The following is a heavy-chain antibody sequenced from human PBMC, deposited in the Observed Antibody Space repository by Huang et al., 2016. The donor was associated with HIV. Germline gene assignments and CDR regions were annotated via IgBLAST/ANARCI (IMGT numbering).Heavy chain of an antibody. CDR3: AKGGSAAAVLDF. Sequence: QVQLVESGGGVVQPGRSLRISCAASGFTFSSYGMHWVRQAPGKGRGWVAVISYDGKTKYYADAGKGRFSISRDNSKTTVYLQLNSLRVEDTAVYYCAKGGSAAAVLDFWGQGTLVTVSS. CDR1: GFTFSSYG. V-gene: IGHV3-30*18. D-gene: IGHD6-13*01. CDR2: ISYDGKTK. J-gene: IGHJ4*02.